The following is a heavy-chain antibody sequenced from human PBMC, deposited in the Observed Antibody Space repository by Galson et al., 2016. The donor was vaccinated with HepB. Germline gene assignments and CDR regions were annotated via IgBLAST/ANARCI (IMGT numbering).Heavy chain of an antibody. CDR3: GRGQNSNSADDH. Sequence: SETLSLTCAVSGGSISTSFWSWIRQPPGKGLEWIGYIHYSGTPYYNPSLMSRVTISIDPSKTQFSLQLTSVTAADTAVYYCGRGQNSNSADDHWGQGTLVTVSS. CDR2: IHYSGTP. V-gene: IGHV4-59*01. J-gene: IGHJ4*02. D-gene: IGHD6-6*01. CDR1: GGSISTSF.